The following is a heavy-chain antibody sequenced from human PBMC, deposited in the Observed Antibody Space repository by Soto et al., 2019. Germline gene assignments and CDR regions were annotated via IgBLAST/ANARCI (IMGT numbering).Heavy chain of an antibody. J-gene: IGHJ5*01. V-gene: IGHV4-39*01. CDR2: VYKSGSA. D-gene: IGHD5-12*01. CDR1: GGSISSGNYY. Sequence: QLQLQESGPGLVKPSETLSLTCSVSGGSISSGNYYWAWIRQAPGKGLEWIGCVYKSGSAYYSASLKSRVTISVDTSKNQFSLKLNSVTAADTAVYYCARRLYSGYEDSDSWGQGTLVTVSS. CDR3: ARRLYSGYEDSDS.